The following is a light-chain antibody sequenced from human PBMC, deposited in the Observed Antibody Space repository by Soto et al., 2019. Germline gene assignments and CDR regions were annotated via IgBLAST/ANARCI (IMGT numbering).Light chain of an antibody. Sequence: EVVLTQSPATLSVSPGERATLSCRASQSVSSNLAWYQQKPGRAPGLLIYGASSRATGTPDRFSGSGSGTDFTLTINRLEPEDFALYYCQQYGSSPPTFGQGTKVDIK. CDR3: QQYGSSPPT. CDR2: GAS. J-gene: IGKJ1*01. V-gene: IGKV3-20*01. CDR1: QSVSSN.